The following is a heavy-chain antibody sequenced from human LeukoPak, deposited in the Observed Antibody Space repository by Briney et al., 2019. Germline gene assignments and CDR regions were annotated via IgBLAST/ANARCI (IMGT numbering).Heavy chain of an antibody. CDR1: GFTFSSYA. CDR3: AIMHRYYDGSGYWVQ. V-gene: IGHV3-23*01. Sequence: GSLRLSCAASGFTFSSYAMSWVRQAPGKGLEWVSGISTSGGSTSYADSVKDRFTISRDNPRNTLYMLMNSLRAEDTAVYYCAIMHRYYDGSGYWVQWGQGTLVTVSS. J-gene: IGHJ4*02. D-gene: IGHD3-22*01. CDR2: ISTSGGST.